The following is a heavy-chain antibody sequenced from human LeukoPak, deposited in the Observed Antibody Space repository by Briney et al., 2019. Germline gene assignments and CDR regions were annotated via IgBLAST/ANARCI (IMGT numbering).Heavy chain of an antibody. Sequence: GGSLRLSCAASGFTFSGYAMSWVRQASGKGLEWVSAISGSGGGTYYADSVKGRFTIFRDNSKNTLYLQMNSLRAEDTAVYYCAKPGTDDGYNIYFDYWGQGTLVTVSS. D-gene: IGHD5-24*01. CDR1: GFTFSGYA. CDR3: AKPGTDDGYNIYFDY. CDR2: ISGSGGGT. V-gene: IGHV3-23*01. J-gene: IGHJ4*02.